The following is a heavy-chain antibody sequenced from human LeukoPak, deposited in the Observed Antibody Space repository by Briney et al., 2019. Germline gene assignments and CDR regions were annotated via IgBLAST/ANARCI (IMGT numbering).Heavy chain of an antibody. CDR3: ARQGYSYGYIFDY. V-gene: IGHV4-59*08. J-gene: IGHJ4*02. CDR2: IYYSGST. CDR1: GGSISSYY. D-gene: IGHD5-18*01. Sequence: PSETLSLTCTVSGGSISSYYWSWIRQPPGKGLEWIGYIYYSGSTNYNPPLKSRVTISVDTSKNQFSLKLSSVTAADTAVYYCARQGYSYGYIFDYWGQGTLVTVSS.